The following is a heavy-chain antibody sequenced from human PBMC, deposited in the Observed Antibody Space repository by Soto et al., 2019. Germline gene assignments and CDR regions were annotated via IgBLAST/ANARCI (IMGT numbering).Heavy chain of an antibody. J-gene: IGHJ6*02. CDR3: AADTVTLYYYYYGMDV. CDR1: GGSISSSSYY. CDR2: VFYSGST. D-gene: IGHD4-17*01. Sequence: PSETLSLTCTVSGGSISSSSYYWGWIRQPPGKGLEWIGSVFYSGSTYYNPPLKSRVTISVDTSKNQFSLKLSSVTAADTAVYYCAADTVTLYYYYYGMDVWGQRTTVTGSS. V-gene: IGHV4-39*01.